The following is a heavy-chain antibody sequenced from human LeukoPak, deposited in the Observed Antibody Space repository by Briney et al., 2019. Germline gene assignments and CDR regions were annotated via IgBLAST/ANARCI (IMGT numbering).Heavy chain of an antibody. Sequence: GGSLRLSCAASGFTFNVRWMHWVRQAPGKGLVWVSRINSDGSGTSHADSVKGRFTISRDNSKNTLYLQMNSLRGEDTAVYYCARARAWPEHAFDIWGQGTMVTVSS. V-gene: IGHV3-74*01. J-gene: IGHJ3*02. CDR3: ARARAWPEHAFDI. D-gene: IGHD5-24*01. CDR2: INSDGSGT. CDR1: GFTFNVRW.